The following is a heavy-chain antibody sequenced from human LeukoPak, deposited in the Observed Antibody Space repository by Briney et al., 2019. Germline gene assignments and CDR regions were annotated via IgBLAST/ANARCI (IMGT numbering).Heavy chain of an antibody. CDR1: GFTFSYAW. CDR2: IKSQIDGGAT. Sequence: GSLRLSCAASGFTFSYAWMSWVRQVPGKGLEWVGRIKSQIDGGATDYAAPVKGRFTISRDNSKNTLYLQMNSLRAEDTAVYYCASINYGDYENDYWGQGTLVTVSS. D-gene: IGHD4-17*01. CDR3: ASINYGDYENDY. J-gene: IGHJ4*02. V-gene: IGHV3-15*01.